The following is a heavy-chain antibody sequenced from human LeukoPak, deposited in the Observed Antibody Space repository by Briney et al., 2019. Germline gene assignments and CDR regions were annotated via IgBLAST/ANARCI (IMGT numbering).Heavy chain of an antibody. V-gene: IGHV3-9*03. Sequence: GGSLSLSCAASGFTFGDYAMHWVRQAPGKGLEWVADINWNSGSIGYADSVKGRFTISRDNAKNSLYLQMNSLRAEDMALYYCANGSIYGYYFDYWGQGTLVTVSS. D-gene: IGHD3-10*01. J-gene: IGHJ4*02. CDR1: GFTFGDYA. CDR2: INWNSGSI. CDR3: ANGSIYGYYFDY.